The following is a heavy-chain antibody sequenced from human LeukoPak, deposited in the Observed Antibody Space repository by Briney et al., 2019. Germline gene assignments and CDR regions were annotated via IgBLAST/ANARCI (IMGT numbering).Heavy chain of an antibody. V-gene: IGHV1-18*01. CDR3: ARDYSASHGDY. CDR1: GYTFTRYG. J-gene: IGHJ4*02. CDR2: ISAYNGAT. D-gene: IGHD1-26*01. Sequence: ASVKVSCKASGYTFTRYGVSWVRQAPGQGLEWMGWISAYNGATKSAQKLQGRVTMTTDTSTSTAYMELRSLRSDDTAVYFCARDYSASHGDYWGQGTLVNVSS.